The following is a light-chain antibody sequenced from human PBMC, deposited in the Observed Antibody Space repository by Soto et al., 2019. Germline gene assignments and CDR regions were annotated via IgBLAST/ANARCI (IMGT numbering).Light chain of an antibody. V-gene: IGKV1-5*03. J-gene: IGKJ1*01. CDR1: QSISSW. CDR2: KAS. Sequence: ILMTQSPSTVYASVGARVTITCRASQSISSWLAWYQQKPGKAPNLLIYKASSLQSWVPSRFSGSGSGTEFTLTISSLQPDDCGTYYCQQYNDKWTFGQGTKV. CDR3: QQYNDKWT.